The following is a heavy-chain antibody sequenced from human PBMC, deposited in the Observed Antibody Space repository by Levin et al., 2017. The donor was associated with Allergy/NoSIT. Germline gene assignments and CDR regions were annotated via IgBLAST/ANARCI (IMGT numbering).Heavy chain of an antibody. CDR2: IYSGGST. V-gene: IGHV3-53*01. D-gene: IGHD5-12*01. J-gene: IGHJ4*02. Sequence: PGGSLRLSCAASGFTVSSNYMSWVRQAPGKGLEWVSVIYSGGSTYYADSVKGRFTLSRDNSKNTVYLQMNNLRAEDTAIYYCARSIVGTNNLEYWGQGTLVTVSS. CDR3: ARSIVGTNNLEY. CDR1: GFTVSSNY.